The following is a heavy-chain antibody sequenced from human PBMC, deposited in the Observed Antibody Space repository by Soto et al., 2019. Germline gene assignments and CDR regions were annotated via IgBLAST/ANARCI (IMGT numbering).Heavy chain of an antibody. CDR2: IYHSGST. CDR3: ARDRDYGDYAFQH. CDR1: GGSISSGGYS. D-gene: IGHD4-17*01. V-gene: IGHV4-30-2*01. Sequence: QLQLQESGSGLVKPSQTLSLTCAVSGGSISSGGYSWSWIRQPPGKGLEWIGYIYHSGSTYYNPSLQSRVTISVDRSKNQFSLKLSSVTAADTAVYYCARDRDYGDYAFQHWGQGTLVTVSS. J-gene: IGHJ1*01.